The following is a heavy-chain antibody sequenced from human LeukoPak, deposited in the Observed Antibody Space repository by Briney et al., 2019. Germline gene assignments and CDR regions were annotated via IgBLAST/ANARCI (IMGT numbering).Heavy chain of an antibody. J-gene: IGHJ5*02. V-gene: IGHV4-59*12. CDR1: GGSISGYY. Sequence: SETLSLTCTVSGGSISGYYWSWIRQPPGKGLEYIGYIYYTGRATYNPSLKSRVTISVDTSKNQFSLKLSSVTAADTAVYYCARGLPRLFAVVTQPTFDPWGQGTLVTVSS. CDR3: ARGLPRLFAVVTQPTFDP. D-gene: IGHD4-23*01. CDR2: IYYTGRA.